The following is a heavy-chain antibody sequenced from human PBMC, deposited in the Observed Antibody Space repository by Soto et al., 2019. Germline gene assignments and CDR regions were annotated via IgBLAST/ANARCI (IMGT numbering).Heavy chain of an antibody. CDR1: GFTFSNYA. Sequence: GGSLRLSCAASGFTFSNYALSWVRLAPGKGLEWVSGICDSAIGTHYADSVKGRFAISRDNSKNTVYLQMNSLRAEDTALYYCAKLAIGSCYSAAVDWGQGTLVTVSS. CDR3: AKLAIGSCYSAAVD. J-gene: IGHJ4*02. CDR2: ICDSAIGT. D-gene: IGHD2-15*01. V-gene: IGHV3-23*01.